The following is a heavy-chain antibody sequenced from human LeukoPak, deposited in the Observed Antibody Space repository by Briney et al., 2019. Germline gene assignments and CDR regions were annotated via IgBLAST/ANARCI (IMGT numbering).Heavy chain of an antibody. CDR1: GFTFSSYA. V-gene: IGHV3-23*01. D-gene: IGHD2-2*01. J-gene: IGHJ6*02. Sequence: GGSLRLSWAASGFTFSSYAMSWVRQAPGKGLEWVSAISGSGGSTYYADSVKGRFTISRDNSKNTLYLQMNSLRAEDTAVYYCANSGGYCSSTSCLYYYYYYGMDVWGQGTTVTVSS. CDR3: ANSGGYCSSTSCLYYYYYYGMDV. CDR2: ISGSGGST.